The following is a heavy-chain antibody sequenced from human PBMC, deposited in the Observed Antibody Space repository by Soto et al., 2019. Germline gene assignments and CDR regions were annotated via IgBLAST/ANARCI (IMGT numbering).Heavy chain of an antibody. J-gene: IGHJ4*02. V-gene: IGHV3-15*01. CDR3: TTDGGGPGGGDYSVNY. D-gene: IGHD4-17*01. CDR2: IKSKTDGGTT. Sequence: EVQLVESGGGLVKPGGSLRLSCAASGFTFSNAWMSWVRQAPGKGLEWVGRIKSKTDGGTTDYAAPVKGRFTISRDDSKNTLYLQRNSLKTEDTAVYYCTTDGGGPGGGDYSVNYWGQGTLVTVSS. CDR1: GFTFSNAW.